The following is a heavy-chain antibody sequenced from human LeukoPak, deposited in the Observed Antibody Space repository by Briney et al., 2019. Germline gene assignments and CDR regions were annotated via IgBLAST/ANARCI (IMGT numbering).Heavy chain of an antibody. V-gene: IGHV3-21*01. J-gene: IGHJ3*02. CDR2: ISSSNTYI. Sequence: KPGGSLRLSCAASGFTFSSCGFHWVRQAPGKGLEWVSSISSSNTYIYYADSVKGRFTISRDNAKNSLYLQMNSLRDEDTAVYYCARSFDIWGQGTMVTVSS. CDR3: ARSFDI. CDR1: GFTFSSCG.